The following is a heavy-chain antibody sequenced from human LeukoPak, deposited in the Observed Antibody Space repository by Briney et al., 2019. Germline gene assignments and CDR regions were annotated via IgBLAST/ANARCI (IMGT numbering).Heavy chain of an antibody. Sequence: GGSLRLSCAASGFTFSSYEMNWVRQAPGKGLEWVSYISSSGSTIYYADSVKGRFTISRDNAENSLYLQMNSLRAEDTAVYYCARFYDSSGYDAFDIWGQGTMVTVSS. V-gene: IGHV3-48*03. D-gene: IGHD3-22*01. CDR3: ARFYDSSGYDAFDI. J-gene: IGHJ3*02. CDR2: ISSSGSTI. CDR1: GFTFSSYE.